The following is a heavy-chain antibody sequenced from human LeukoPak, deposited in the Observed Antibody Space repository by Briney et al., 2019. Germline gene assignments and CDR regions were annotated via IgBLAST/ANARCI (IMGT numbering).Heavy chain of an antibody. J-gene: IGHJ4*02. CDR2: ISSDSSYI. Sequence: GGSLRLSCAASGFTFSDYTMTWVRQAPGKGLEWVASISSDSSYIDYADSVKGRFTISRDNAKNSLFLRTDTLRGDDTGIYYCARDPNVLGITPYYFDFWGQGTLVTVSS. V-gene: IGHV3-21*01. CDR1: GFTFSDYT. D-gene: IGHD3-10*02. CDR3: ARDPNVLGITPYYFDF.